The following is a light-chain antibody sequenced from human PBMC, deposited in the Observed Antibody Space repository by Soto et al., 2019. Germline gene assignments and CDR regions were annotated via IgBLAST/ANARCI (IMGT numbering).Light chain of an antibody. Sequence: DVQLTQSPSSLSASVGDRVTITCRASQSVSKYLNWYQQKPGKAPKLLIFAASNLHSGVPSRFSGRGLGTHFTLNNSSLQPEGLATYYGQQSDNFPGTFGQGTKVEL. CDR3: QQSDNFPGT. CDR1: QSVSKY. J-gene: IGKJ1*01. V-gene: IGKV1-39*01. CDR2: AAS.